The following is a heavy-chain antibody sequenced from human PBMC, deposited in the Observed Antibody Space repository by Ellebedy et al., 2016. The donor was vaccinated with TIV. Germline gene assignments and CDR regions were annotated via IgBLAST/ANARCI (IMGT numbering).Heavy chain of an antibody. CDR2: INHSGST. Sequence: SETLSLXXAVYGGSFSGYYWSWIRQPPGKGLEWIGEINHSGSTNYNPSLKSRVTISVDTSKNQFSLKLSSVTAADTAVYYCARGPLTTYSSSWYYYGMDVWGQGTTVTVSS. CDR1: GGSFSGYY. CDR3: ARGPLTTYSSSWYYYGMDV. D-gene: IGHD6-13*01. V-gene: IGHV4-34*01. J-gene: IGHJ6*02.